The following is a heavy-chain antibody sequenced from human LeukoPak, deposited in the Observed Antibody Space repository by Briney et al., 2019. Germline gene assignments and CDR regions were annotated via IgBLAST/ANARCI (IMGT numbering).Heavy chain of an antibody. V-gene: IGHV1-2*02. CDR3: ARVGLGYCSGGSCYEGGFDY. D-gene: IGHD2-15*01. Sequence: GASVKVSCKASGYTFTGYYMHWVRQAPGQGREWMGWINPNSGGTNYAQKFQGRVTMTRDTSISTAYMELSRLRSDDTAVYYCARVGLGYCSGGSCYEGGFDYWGQGTLVTVSS. J-gene: IGHJ4*02. CDR2: INPNSGGT. CDR1: GYTFTGYY.